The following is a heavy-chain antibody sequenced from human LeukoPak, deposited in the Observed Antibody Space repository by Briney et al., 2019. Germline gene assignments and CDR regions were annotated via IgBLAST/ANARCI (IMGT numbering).Heavy chain of an antibody. CDR1: GFTFSSHE. V-gene: IGHV3-48*03. J-gene: IGHJ4*02. CDR2: ISSGGNTI. Sequence: GGSLRLSCAVSGFTFSSHEMNWVRQAPGKGLEWVSYISSGGNTIYYADSVKGRFTISRDNAKNSLYLQMNSLRAEDTAVYYCARTFRGIDYWAREPWSPSPQ. D-gene: IGHD3-10*01. CDR3: ARTFRGIDY.